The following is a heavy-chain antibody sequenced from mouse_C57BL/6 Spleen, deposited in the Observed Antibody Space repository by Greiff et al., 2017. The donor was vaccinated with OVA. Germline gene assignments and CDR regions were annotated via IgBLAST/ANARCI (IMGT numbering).Heavy chain of an antibody. J-gene: IGHJ4*01. CDR1: GYAFSSSW. CDR3: ERWGGYYGGGYAMDY. Sequence: VQLQHSGPELVKPGASVKISCKASGYAFSSSWMNWVKQRPGKGLEWIGRIYPGDGDTNYNGKFKGKATLTADKSSSTAYMQLSSLTSEDSAVYVCERWGGYYGGGYAMDYWGQGTSVTVSS. D-gene: IGHD1-1*01. CDR2: IYPGDGDT. V-gene: IGHV1-82*01.